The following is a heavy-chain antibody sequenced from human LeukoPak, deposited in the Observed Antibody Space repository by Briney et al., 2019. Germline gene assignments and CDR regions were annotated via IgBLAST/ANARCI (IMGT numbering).Heavy chain of an antibody. V-gene: IGHV1-18*01. Sequence: ASVKLSCTASGYTFSTYGICWVRQAPGQGLEWVGWISAYKGNTYYAQKLQGRVTMTTDTSTSTAYMELRSLRSDDTAIYYCARDLYYYGSGSYYDVFDVWGKGTMVTVSS. CDR2: ISAYKGNT. CDR3: ARDLYYYGSGSYYDVFDV. J-gene: IGHJ3*01. D-gene: IGHD3-10*01. CDR1: GYTFSTYG.